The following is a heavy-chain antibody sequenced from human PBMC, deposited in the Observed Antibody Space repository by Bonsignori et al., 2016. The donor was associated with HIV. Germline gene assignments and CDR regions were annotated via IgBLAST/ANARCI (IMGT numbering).Heavy chain of an antibody. D-gene: IGHD3-3*01. Sequence: WVRQAPGQGLEWMGGITPSSPIANYAQKFQGRVTITADESTSTGYIEFNSLTSDDTAVYYCATASYYDPWGRAFDIWGRGTMVTVSS. J-gene: IGHJ3*02. V-gene: IGHV1-69*01. CDR3: ATASYYDPWGRAFDI. CDR2: ITPSSPIA.